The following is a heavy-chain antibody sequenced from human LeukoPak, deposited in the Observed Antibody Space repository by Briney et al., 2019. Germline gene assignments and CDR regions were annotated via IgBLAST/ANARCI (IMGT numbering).Heavy chain of an antibody. CDR1: GGSFSGYY. V-gene: IGHV4-34*01. Sequence: SETLSLTCAVYGGSFSGYYWSWIRQPPGKGLEWIGEINHSGSTNYNPSLKSRVTISVDTSKNQFSLKLSSVTAADTAVYYCARLVRYYDILTGYPYYYYYYMDVWGKGTTVTISS. D-gene: IGHD3-9*01. CDR2: INHSGST. J-gene: IGHJ6*03. CDR3: ARLVRYYDILTGYPYYYYYYMDV.